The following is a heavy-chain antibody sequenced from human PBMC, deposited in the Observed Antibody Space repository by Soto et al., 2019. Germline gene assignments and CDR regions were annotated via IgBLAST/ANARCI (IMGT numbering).Heavy chain of an antibody. V-gene: IGHV4-39*01. J-gene: IGHJ4*02. CDR3: ARHVWLGPDY. CDR2: IYYSGST. CDR1: GGSISSSSYY. D-gene: IGHD6-19*01. Sequence: PSETLSLTCTVSGGSISSSSYYWGWIRQPPGKGLEWIGSIYYSGSTYYNPSLKSRVTISVDTSKNQFSLKLSSVTAADTAVYYCARHVWLGPDYWGQGTLVTVSS.